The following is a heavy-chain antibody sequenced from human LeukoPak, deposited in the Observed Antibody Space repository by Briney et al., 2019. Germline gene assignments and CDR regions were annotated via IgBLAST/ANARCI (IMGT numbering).Heavy chain of an antibody. CDR3: SIAAHDTGYFDY. D-gene: IGHD6-13*01. Sequence: GGSLRLSCKGSGYSFTIYWSGCARQMPGKGLEWMGIISPGGSETRYSPSFEGQVTISADKSINTAYLQWSSLKASDTAMYYCSIAAHDTGYFDYWGQGTLVIVSS. V-gene: IGHV5-51*01. J-gene: IGHJ4*02. CDR2: ISPGGSET. CDR1: GYSFTIYW.